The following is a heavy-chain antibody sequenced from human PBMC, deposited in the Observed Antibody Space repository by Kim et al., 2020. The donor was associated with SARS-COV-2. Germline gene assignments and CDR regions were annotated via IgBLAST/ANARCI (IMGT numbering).Heavy chain of an antibody. D-gene: IGHD3-3*01. CDR1: GFTFADYA. J-gene: IGHJ4*02. CDR3: VKGGRFTLSGVPIREDYFDQ. CDR2: ITANGDFI. Sequence: GGSLRLSCEASGFTFADYAMHWVRQAPGKDLEWVSIITANGDFIDYADSVKGRFTISRDNAQKSLYLQLNSLRPEDTAFYYCVKGGRFTLSGVPIREDYFDQCGQGTVVTVSS. V-gene: IGHV3-9*01.